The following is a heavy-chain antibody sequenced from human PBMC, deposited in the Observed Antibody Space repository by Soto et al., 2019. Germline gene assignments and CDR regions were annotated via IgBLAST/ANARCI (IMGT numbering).Heavy chain of an antibody. V-gene: IGHV4-59*08. Sequence: PSETLSLTCTVSGISITSSYWNWFRQSPGKGLEWIGQISDRGEINYNPPLESRVAISTDTSRNQVSLTLTDVNDADTAVYFCARGRHWFGPWGQGNLVTVSS. J-gene: IGHJ5*02. CDR1: GISITSSY. CDR3: ARGRHWFGP. CDR2: ISDRGEI.